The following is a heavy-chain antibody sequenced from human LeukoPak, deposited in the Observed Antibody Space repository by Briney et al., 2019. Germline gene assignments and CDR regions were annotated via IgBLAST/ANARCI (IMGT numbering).Heavy chain of an antibody. Sequence: GGSLRLSCAASGFTFSSFAMSWVRQAPAKGLDWVSAISGSGGSTYYADSVKGRFTISRDNSKNTLFLQMNSLRAEDTAVYYCAKDLRMARLFGVVRGWRIDAFDIWGQGTMVTVSS. CDR2: ISGSGGST. CDR1: GFTFSSFA. V-gene: IGHV3-23*01. D-gene: IGHD3-3*01. CDR3: AKDLRMARLFGVVRGWRIDAFDI. J-gene: IGHJ3*02.